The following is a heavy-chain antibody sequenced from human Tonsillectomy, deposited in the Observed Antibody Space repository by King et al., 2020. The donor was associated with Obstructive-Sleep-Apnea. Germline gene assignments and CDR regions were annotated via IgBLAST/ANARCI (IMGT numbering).Heavy chain of an antibody. Sequence: QLVESGVGLVQPGGSLRLSCVASGLIFSNFALAWVRQAPGEGRDWVSFISGDGGSPFYADSVKGRFTNSRYNSNNMLYLHMNSLRAEDTAIYYCAKDLPDYGGFDYWGQGTLVTVSS. J-gene: IGHJ4*02. CDR2: ISGDGGSP. V-gene: IGHV3-23*04. CDR1: GLIFSNFA. D-gene: IGHD4/OR15-4a*01. CDR3: AKDLPDYGGFDY.